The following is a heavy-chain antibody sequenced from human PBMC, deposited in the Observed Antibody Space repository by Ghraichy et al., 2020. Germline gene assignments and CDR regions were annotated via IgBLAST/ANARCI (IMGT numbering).Heavy chain of an antibody. D-gene: IGHD3-10*01. J-gene: IGHJ4*02. CDR1: GFIFSSHA. CDR3: AGEPRGVSNY. V-gene: IGHV3-30*04. CDR2: ISYDEKDI. Sequence: GGSLRLSCATSGFIFSSHAMHWVRQAPGKGLEWVAIISYDEKDIYYADSVKGRFTISRDNSKNTLYLQMNSLRLEDTAVYYCAGEPRGVSNYWGQGTLVTVSS.